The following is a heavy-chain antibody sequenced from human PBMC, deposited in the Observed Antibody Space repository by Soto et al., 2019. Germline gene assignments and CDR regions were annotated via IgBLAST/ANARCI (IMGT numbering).Heavy chain of an antibody. D-gene: IGHD3-22*01. CDR1: GGTFSSYA. CDR2: IIPIFGTA. CDR3: ARVGTYYYDSSGYGVGDY. J-gene: IGHJ4*02. V-gene: IGHV1-69*12. Sequence: QVQLVQSGAEVKKPGSSVKVSCKASGGTFSSYAISWVRQAPGQGLEWMGGIIPIFGTANYAQKFQGRVTITADESTSTAYMELSSLRSEDTAVYYCARVGTYYYDSSGYGVGDYWGQGTLVTVSS.